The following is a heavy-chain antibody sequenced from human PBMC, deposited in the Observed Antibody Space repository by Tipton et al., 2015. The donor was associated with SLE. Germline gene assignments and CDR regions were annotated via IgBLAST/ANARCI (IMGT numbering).Heavy chain of an antibody. CDR2: IYISGDT. V-gene: IGHV4-61*02. Sequence: LSCTVSGGSISSDSYYWSWIRQPAGKGLEWIGRIYISGDTHYNPSLKDRVTISLDTSRNQFSLKLNSVTAADTAVYYCAREEADSGSYYFGGQGTLVTVSS. J-gene: IGHJ4*02. D-gene: IGHD1-26*01. CDR1: GGSISSDSYY. CDR3: AREEADSGSYYF.